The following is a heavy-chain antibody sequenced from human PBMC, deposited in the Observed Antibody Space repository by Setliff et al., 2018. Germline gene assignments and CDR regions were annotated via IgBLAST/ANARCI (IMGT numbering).Heavy chain of an antibody. D-gene: IGHD3-3*01. CDR2: IYYSGST. CDR3: AREAPYYNFWSGYSDY. J-gene: IGHJ4*02. V-gene: IGHV4-39*07. CDR1: GGSISSSSYY. Sequence: KSSETLSLTCTVSGGSISSSSYYWGWIRQPPGKGLEWIGSIYYSGSTYYNPSLKIRVTISVDTSKNQLSLKLSSVTAADTAVYYCAREAPYYNFWSGYSDYWGQGTLVTVSS.